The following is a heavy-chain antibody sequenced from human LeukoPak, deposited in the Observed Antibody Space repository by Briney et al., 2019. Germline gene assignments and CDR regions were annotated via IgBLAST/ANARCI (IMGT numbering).Heavy chain of an antibody. V-gene: IGHV1-18*01. D-gene: IGHD1-26*01. Sequence: ASVKVSCKASGYTFTSYGISWVRQAPGQGLEWMGWISAYNGNTNYAQKLQGRVTVTTDTSTGTAYMELRSLRSDDTAVYYCARVFGYSGSYYYYYGMDVWGQGTTVTVSS. CDR3: ARVFGYSGSYYYYYGMDV. CDR1: GYTFTSYG. J-gene: IGHJ6*02. CDR2: ISAYNGNT.